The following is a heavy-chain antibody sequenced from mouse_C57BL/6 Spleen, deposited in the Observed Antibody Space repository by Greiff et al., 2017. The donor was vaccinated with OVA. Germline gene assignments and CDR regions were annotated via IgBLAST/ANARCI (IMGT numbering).Heavy chain of an antibody. CDR2: ISDGGSYT. D-gene: IGHD2-3*01. CDR1: GFTFSSYA. CDR3: ARGGYYLYYFDY. Sequence: DVMLVESGGGLVKPGGSLKLSCAASGFTFSSYAMSWVRQTPEKRLEWVATISDGGSYTYYPDNVKGRFTISRDNAKNNLYLQMSHLKSEDTAMYYCARGGYYLYYFDYWGQGTTLTVSS. J-gene: IGHJ2*01. V-gene: IGHV5-4*03.